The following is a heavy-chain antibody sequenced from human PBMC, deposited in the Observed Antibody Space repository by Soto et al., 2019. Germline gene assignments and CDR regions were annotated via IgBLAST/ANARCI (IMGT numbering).Heavy chain of an antibody. Sequence: PSETLSLTCAVSGGSISSGGYSWNWVRQPPGTGLEWIGCIYQSGSTYYNPSLKSRVTISVDRSKNQFSLKLSSVTAADTAVYFCARMNILTGYYFDYWGQGTLVTVSS. D-gene: IGHD3-9*01. J-gene: IGHJ4*02. V-gene: IGHV4-30-2*01. CDR1: GGSISSGGYS. CDR3: ARMNILTGYYFDY. CDR2: IYQSGST.